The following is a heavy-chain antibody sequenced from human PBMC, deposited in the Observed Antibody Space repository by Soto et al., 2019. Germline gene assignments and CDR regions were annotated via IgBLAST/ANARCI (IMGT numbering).Heavy chain of an antibody. CDR2: IERDDDDK. CDR3: ARSIRGRRRFNGMD. Sequence: SCPTLVKPKETLTLTCSCSGFSLTSPGMCVRWIRQSPGKALEWLALIERDDDDKYYSTSLKTRLTISKDTRKNQVVLTMANMEPADTATYYCARSIRGRRRFNGMD. J-gene: IGHJ6*03. D-gene: IGHD1-20*01. V-gene: IGHV2-70*13. CDR1: GFSLTSPGMC.